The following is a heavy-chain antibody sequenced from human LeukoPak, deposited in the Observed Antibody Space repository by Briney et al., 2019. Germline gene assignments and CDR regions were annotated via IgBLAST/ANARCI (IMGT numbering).Heavy chain of an antibody. CDR2: IIPIFGTA. D-gene: IGHD2-2*02. CDR3: ARDEYCSSTSCYRFDY. CDR1: GGTFSSYA. J-gene: IGHJ4*02. V-gene: IGHV1-69*05. Sequence: ASVKVSCKASGGTFSSYAISWVRQAPGQGLEWMGGIIPIFGTANYAQKFQGRVTITTDESTSTAYMELSSLRSEDTAVYYCARDEYCSSTSCYRFDYWGQGTLVTVSS.